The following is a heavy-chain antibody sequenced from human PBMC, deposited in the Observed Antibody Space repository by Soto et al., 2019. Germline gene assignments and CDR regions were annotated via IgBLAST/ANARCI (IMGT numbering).Heavy chain of an antibody. Sequence: ASVTVSCQAAGYTFTSYGISWVRQAPGQGLEWMGWISAYNGNTNYAQKLQGRVTMTTDTSTSTAYMELRSLRSDDTAVYYCARWNAHYGTPDYWGQGTLVTVSS. CDR2: ISAYNGNT. D-gene: IGHD1-1*01. J-gene: IGHJ4*02. V-gene: IGHV1-18*01. CDR3: ARWNAHYGTPDY. CDR1: GYTFTSYG.